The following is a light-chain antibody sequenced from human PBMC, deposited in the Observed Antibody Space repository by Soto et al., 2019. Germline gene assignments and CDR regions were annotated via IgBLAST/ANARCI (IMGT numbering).Light chain of an antibody. CDR1: QTVSRH. V-gene: IGKV3-11*01. J-gene: IGKJ2*01. CDR2: DIS. CDR3: QQRIWPRIT. Sequence: DIVLTQTPAILSLSPGERATFSRWASQTVSRHLAWYHQKPGQAPRLLIYDISYRATGIPARFSGSGSGTGFTLTISSLEAEDSGVYYCQQRIWPRITFGQGTKLEI.